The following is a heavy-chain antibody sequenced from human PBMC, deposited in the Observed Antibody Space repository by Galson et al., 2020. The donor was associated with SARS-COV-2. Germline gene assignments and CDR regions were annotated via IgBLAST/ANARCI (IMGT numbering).Heavy chain of an antibody. V-gene: IGHV4-38-2*02. CDR3: ARDWSYYYDSSGYYLDD. CDR1: GYSISSGYY. Sequence: SETLSLTCTVSGYSISSGYYWGWIRQPPGKGLEWIGSIYHSGSTYYNPSLKSRVTISVDTSKNQFSLKLSSVTAADTAVYYCARDWSYYYDSSGYYLDDLGQGTLVTVSA. D-gene: IGHD3-22*01. CDR2: IYHSGST. J-gene: IGHJ4*02.